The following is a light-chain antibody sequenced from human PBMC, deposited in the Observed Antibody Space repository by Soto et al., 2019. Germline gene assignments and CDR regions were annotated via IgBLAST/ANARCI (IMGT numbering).Light chain of an antibody. CDR1: QSVSSN. V-gene: IGKV3-15*01. CDR3: QQYNNWPIT. J-gene: IGKJ5*01. CDR2: GAS. Sequence: EVLMPQSPATLSVSPGPIATLSSRAGQSVSSNLAWYQQKPGQAPSLLIYGASTRATGTPARFSGSGSGTEFTLTISSLQSEDFAVYFCQQYNNWPITFGQGTHWR.